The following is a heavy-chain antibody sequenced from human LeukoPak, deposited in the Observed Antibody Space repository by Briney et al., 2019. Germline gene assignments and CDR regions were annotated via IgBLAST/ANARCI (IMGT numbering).Heavy chain of an antibody. CDR2: IFYNGNT. V-gene: IGHV4-59*01. CDR3: ARGTGSAIFGY. CDR1: GGSISNYY. D-gene: IGHD3-10*02. Sequence: PSETLSLTCTLSGGSISNYYWSWIRQPPGKGLEWFGYIFYNGNTKYNPSLKSRVAISVDTSKNQLSLRLNSVTTADTAVYYCARGTGSAIFGYWGQGTLVTVSS. J-gene: IGHJ4*02.